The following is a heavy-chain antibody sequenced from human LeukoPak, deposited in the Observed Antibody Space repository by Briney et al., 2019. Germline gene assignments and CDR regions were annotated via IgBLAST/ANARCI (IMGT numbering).Heavy chain of an antibody. CDR3: ATDTAMVLVQKDFDI. CDR1: GYSLTESS. J-gene: IGHJ4*02. V-gene: IGHV1-24*01. Sequence: ASVKVSCKVAGYSLTESSMHCVRQAPGKGLEWMGGFDPEDGETIYAQKFQGRVTMTEDTSTDTAYMELSSLRSEDTAVYYCATDTAMVLVQKDFDIWGQGTLVTVSS. CDR2: FDPEDGET. D-gene: IGHD5-18*01.